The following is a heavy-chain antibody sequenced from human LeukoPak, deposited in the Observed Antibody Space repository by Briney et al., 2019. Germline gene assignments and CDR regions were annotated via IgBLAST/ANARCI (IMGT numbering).Heavy chain of an antibody. Sequence: PSETLSLTCAVYGGSSSGYYWSWIRQPPGKGLEWIGEINHSGSTNYNPSLKSRVTISVDTSKNQFSPKLSSVTAADTAVYYCAVHDYSNYTSKYTWFDPWGQGTLVTVSS. J-gene: IGHJ5*02. CDR1: GGSSSGYY. CDR3: AVHDYSNYTSKYTWFDP. D-gene: IGHD4-11*01. CDR2: INHSGST. V-gene: IGHV4-34*01.